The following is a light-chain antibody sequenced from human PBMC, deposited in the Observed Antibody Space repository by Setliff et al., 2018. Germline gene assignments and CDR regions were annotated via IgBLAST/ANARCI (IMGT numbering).Light chain of an antibody. CDR3: AAWDDSLNGYV. J-gene: IGLJ1*01. CDR2: RNN. CDR1: SSNIGSNT. V-gene: IGLV1-44*01. Sequence: SVLTQSPSASGTPGQRVTISCSGSSSNIGSNTVNWYQQLPGTAPKLLIYRNNQRPSGVPDRFSGSKSGTSASLDISGLQSEDEADYYCAAWDDSLNGYVFGTGTKVTVL.